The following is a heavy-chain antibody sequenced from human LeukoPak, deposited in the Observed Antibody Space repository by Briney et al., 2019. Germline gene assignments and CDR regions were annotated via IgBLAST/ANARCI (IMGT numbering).Heavy chain of an antibody. Sequence: PSETLSLICTVPDRSFSSYSWNWIRQPPGRALEWIGYIYYSGSTIYNLSLRSRVTISIDTSKNQFSLKLTSVTAADTAVYYCAGLKARDAFDIWGQGTMVTVSS. CDR2: IYYSGST. J-gene: IGHJ3*02. CDR1: DRSFSSYS. CDR3: AGLKARDAFDI. V-gene: IGHV4-59*08.